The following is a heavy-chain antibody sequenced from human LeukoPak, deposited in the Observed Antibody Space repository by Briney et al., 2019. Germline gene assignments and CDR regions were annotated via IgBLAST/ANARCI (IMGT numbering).Heavy chain of an antibody. CDR3: ARHERTIFGVVPY. Sequence: SSGTLSLTCTVSGGSISSSSYYWGWIRQPPGKGLEWIGSIYYSGSTYYNPSLKSRVTISVDTSKNQFSLKLSSVTAADTAVYYCARHERTIFGVVPYWGQGTLVTVSS. V-gene: IGHV4-39*01. D-gene: IGHD3-3*01. CDR2: IYYSGST. CDR1: GGSISSSSYY. J-gene: IGHJ4*02.